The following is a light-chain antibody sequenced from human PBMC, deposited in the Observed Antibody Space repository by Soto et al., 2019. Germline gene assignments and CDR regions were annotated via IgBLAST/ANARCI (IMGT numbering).Light chain of an antibody. CDR3: QQYGSSPYT. J-gene: IGKJ2*01. V-gene: IGKV3D-20*01. CDR2: DAS. CDR1: QSVSRSY. Sequence: EIVLTQSPATLSLSPGERATLSCGASQSVSRSYLAWYQQKPGLAPRLLIDDASSRATGIPDRFSGSGSGTDFTLTLSRMEPEDFAVYYCQQYGSSPYTFGQGTKLEI.